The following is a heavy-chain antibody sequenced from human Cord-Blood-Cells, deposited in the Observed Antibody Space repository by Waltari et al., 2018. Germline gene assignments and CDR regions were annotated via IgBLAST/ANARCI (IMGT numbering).Heavy chain of an antibody. J-gene: IGHJ4*02. V-gene: IGHV3-48*03. Sequence: EVQLVESGGGLVQPGGSLRLSCAASGFTFSSYETNWVRQAPGKGLEWVSYISSSGSTIYYADSVKGRFTISRDNAKNSLYLQMNSLRAEDTAVYYCASRGLYSGSYFDYWGQGTLVTVSS. CDR1: GFTFSSYE. CDR3: ASRGLYSGSYFDY. D-gene: IGHD1-26*01. CDR2: ISSSGSTI.